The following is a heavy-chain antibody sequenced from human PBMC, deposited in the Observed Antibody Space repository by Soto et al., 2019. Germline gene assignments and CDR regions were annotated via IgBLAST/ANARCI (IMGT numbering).Heavy chain of an antibody. CDR2: ISGSGGST. J-gene: IGHJ6*02. Sequence: PGGSLRLSCAASGFTFSSYAMSWVRQAPGKGLEWVSAISGSGGSTYYADSVKGRFTISRDNSKNTLYLQMNSLRAEDTAVYYCAKDPARDYYYGMDVWGQGTTVTVYS. V-gene: IGHV3-23*01. CDR1: GFTFSSYA. CDR3: AKDPARDYYYGMDV.